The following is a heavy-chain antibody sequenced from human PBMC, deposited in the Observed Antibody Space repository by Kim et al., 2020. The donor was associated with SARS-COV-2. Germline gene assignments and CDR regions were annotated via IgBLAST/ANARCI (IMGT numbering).Heavy chain of an antibody. J-gene: IGHJ4*02. D-gene: IGHD3-16*02. V-gene: IGHV4-4*07. CDR2: YTSGRT. Sequence: YTSGRTNYNPPLQSRVTMSVDMSKNQFSRKLSTVTAADTAVYYCASALGHWGQGTLVTVSS. CDR3: ASALGH.